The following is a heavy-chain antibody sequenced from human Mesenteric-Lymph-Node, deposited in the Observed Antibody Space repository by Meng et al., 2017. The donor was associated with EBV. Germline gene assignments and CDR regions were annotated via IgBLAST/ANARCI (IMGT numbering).Heavy chain of an antibody. J-gene: IGHJ4*02. D-gene: IGHD6-6*01. CDR1: GCTFTGYE. V-gene: IGHV1-18*01. CDR2: IYTFNDDT. CDR3: ARTYSSTSHFDY. Sequence: QVQLDHSGAGVKKPGAALKVSCKASGCTFTGYELHWVRQAPGQGLEWMGWIYTFNDDTIYAESFQDRVTLTTDTSTSTVYMELKSLRSDDTAVYYCARTYSSTSHFDYWGQGSLVTVSS.